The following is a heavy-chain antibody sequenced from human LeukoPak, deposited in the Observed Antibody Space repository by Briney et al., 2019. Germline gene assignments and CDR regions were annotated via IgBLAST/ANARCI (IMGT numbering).Heavy chain of an antibody. CDR1: GFTFSSYG. V-gene: IGHV3-48*01. CDR2: ISSSSSTI. J-gene: IGHJ5*02. Sequence: GWSLRLSCAASGFTFSSYGMTWFRQAPGKGREWVSYISSSSSTIYYADSVKGRFTISRDNAKKSLYLQFNSLRAEDTAVYYCARSHVVGATYPYHWGQGTLVTVSS. D-gene: IGHD1-26*01. CDR3: ARSHVVGATYPYH.